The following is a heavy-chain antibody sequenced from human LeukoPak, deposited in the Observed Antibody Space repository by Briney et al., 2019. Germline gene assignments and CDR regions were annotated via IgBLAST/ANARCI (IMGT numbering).Heavy chain of an antibody. CDR3: ASWDY. J-gene: IGHJ4*02. V-gene: IGHV3-30-3*01. CDR1: GFTFSSYA. CDR2: ISYDGSNK. Sequence: SGGSLRLSCAAPGFTFSSYAMHWVRQAPGKGLEWVAVISYDGSNKYYADSVKGRFTISRDNSKNTLYLQMNSLRAEDTAVYYCASWDYWGQGTLVTVSS.